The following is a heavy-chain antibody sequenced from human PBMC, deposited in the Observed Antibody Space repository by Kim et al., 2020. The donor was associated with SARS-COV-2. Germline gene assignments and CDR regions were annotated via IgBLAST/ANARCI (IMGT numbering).Heavy chain of an antibody. CDR1: GYTFTTYV. CDR3: ASADPYFDFWSGYPFDI. CDR2: INAANGNT. Sequence: ASVKVSCKASGYTFTTYVMHWVRQAPGQRLEWMGWINAANGNTNYSQNFQGRVTITTDTSAGTAYMELSSLRSEDTAVYYCASADPYFDFWSGYPFDIWGQGTMVTASS. D-gene: IGHD3-3*01. V-gene: IGHV1-3*01. J-gene: IGHJ3*02.